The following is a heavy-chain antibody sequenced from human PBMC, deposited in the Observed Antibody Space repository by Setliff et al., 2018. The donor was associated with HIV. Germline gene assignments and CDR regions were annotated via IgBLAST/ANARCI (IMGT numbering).Heavy chain of an antibody. V-gene: IGHV4-30-4*01. CDR3: ARVAYDFSTIYYYENWFDP. Sequence: SETLSLTCTVSGGSIRTEDVYWSWIRQAPGKGLEWIGHIYYSGTIYYNPYLKSRLIISVDMSKNQFSLNLHSVTAADTAVYFCARVAYDFSTIYYYENWFDPWDQGIQVTVSS. J-gene: IGHJ5*02. CDR1: GGSIRTEDVY. CDR2: IYYSGTI. D-gene: IGHD3-22*01.